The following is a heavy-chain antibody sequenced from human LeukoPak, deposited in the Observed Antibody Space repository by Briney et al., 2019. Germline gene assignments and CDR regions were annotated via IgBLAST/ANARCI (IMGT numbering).Heavy chain of an antibody. Sequence: GGSLRLSCAVSGITFNTYGMSWVRQAPGKGLEWVSSISRSGGTTYYADSAKGRFTISRDNSKNMLYLQMNSLRADDTAVYYCVKGWVDYWGQGTLVTVSS. CDR3: VKGWVDY. CDR2: ISRSGGTT. D-gene: IGHD1-26*01. CDR1: GITFNTYG. V-gene: IGHV3-23*01. J-gene: IGHJ4*02.